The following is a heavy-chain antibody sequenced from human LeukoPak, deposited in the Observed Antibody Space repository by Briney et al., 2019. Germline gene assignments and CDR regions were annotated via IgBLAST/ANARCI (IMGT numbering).Heavy chain of an antibody. J-gene: IGHJ4*02. D-gene: IGHD3-10*01. V-gene: IGHV4-30-4*01. CDR1: GGSISSGDYY. CDR2: IYYSGST. CDR3: AREIVRGVPKYYFDY. Sequence: PSQTLSLTCTVSGGSISSGDYYWSWIRQPPGKGPEWIGYIYYSGSTYYNPSLKSRVTISVDTSKNQFSLKLSSVTAADTAVYYCAREIVRGVPKYYFDYWGQGTLVTVSS.